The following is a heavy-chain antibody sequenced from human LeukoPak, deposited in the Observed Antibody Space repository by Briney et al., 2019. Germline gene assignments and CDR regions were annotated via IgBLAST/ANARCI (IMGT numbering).Heavy chain of an antibody. V-gene: IGHV1-18*01. CDR2: ISAYNGKT. CDR1: VYTFTSYG. Sequence: ASVKVSCKASVYTFTSYGISWVRQAPGQGLECMGWISAYNGKTNYAQNLQGRVTMTTDTSTSTAYMKLRSLRSDDTAVYYCARGLARKGGIAAVWVWFDPWGQGTLVTVSS. CDR3: ARGLARKGGIAAVWVWFDP. D-gene: IGHD6-13*01. J-gene: IGHJ5*02.